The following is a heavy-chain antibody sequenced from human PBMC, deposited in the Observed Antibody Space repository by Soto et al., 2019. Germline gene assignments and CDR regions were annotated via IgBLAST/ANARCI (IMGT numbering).Heavy chain of an antibody. Sequence: TGGSLRLSCKASGFIFSNYWMHWVRLAPGKGLVWVARINNDGSDTSYADAVKGRFTISRDNAKNTLSLQMNSLRGEDTAIYYCVRDPAFLLGLFDHWGEGTLLTVSS. CDR1: GFIFSNYW. CDR2: INNDGSDT. J-gene: IGHJ4*02. V-gene: IGHV3-74*01. CDR3: VRDPAFLLGLFDH.